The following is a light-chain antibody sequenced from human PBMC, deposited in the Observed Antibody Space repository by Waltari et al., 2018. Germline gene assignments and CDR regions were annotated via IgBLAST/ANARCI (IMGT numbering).Light chain of an antibody. V-gene: IGLV2-23*02. J-gene: IGLJ1*01. CDR3: CSYVGLGTYV. CDR1: SRYVGNYNL. CDR2: EVN. Sequence: QSGLAQPASASGSPGQSITITCTGTSRYVGNYNLVSWYQQRPGKAPRLLMYEVNKRAPGTSDRFSAAKSGNTGSLSISGLQAQEDEADYYCCSYVGLGTYVFGTGTKVTV.